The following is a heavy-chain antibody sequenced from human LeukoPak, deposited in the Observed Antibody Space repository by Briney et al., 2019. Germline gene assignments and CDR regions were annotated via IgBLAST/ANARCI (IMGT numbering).Heavy chain of an antibody. CDR3: ATPRSSGYYFRY. V-gene: IGHV1-24*01. Sequence: ASVKVSCKVSGYTLTELSMHWVRQAPGKGLEWMGGFDPEDGETIYAQKFQGRVTMTEDTSTDTAYMELSSLRSEDTAVYYRATPRSSGYYFRYWGQGTLVTVSS. CDR1: GYTLTELS. CDR2: FDPEDGET. J-gene: IGHJ1*01. D-gene: IGHD3-22*01.